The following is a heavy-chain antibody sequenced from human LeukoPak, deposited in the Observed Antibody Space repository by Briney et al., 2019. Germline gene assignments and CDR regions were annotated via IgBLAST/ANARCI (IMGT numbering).Heavy chain of an antibody. J-gene: IGHJ5*02. CDR2: INHSGST. V-gene: IGHV4-34*01. CDR1: GGSFSGYY. Sequence: SETLSLTCAVYGGSFSGYYWSWIRQPPGKGLEWIGEINHSGSTNYNPSLKSRVTMSVDTSNNQFSLKLSSVTAADTAVYYCARRYCTDGVCYLVSWGQGTLVTVSS. CDR3: ARRYCTDGVCYLVS. D-gene: IGHD2-8*01.